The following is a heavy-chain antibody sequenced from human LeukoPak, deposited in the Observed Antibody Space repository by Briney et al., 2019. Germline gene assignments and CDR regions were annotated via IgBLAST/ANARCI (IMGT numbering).Heavy chain of an antibody. CDR1: GYTFTSYG. CDR3: ARELARTGVPAAIGY. CDR2: IIPIFGTA. J-gene: IGHJ4*02. D-gene: IGHD2-2*02. V-gene: IGHV1-69*13. Sequence: SVKVSCKASGYTFTSYGISWVRQAPGQGLEWMGGIIPIFGTANYAQKFQGRVTITADESTSTAYMELSSLRSEDTAVYYCARELARTGVPAAIGYWGQGTLVTVSS.